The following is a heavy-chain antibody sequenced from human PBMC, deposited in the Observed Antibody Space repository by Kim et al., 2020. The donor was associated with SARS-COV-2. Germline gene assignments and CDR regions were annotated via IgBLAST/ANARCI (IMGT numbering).Heavy chain of an antibody. CDR3: ARAREGYSSSWYLDY. CDR1: GGSISSYY. D-gene: IGHD6-13*01. J-gene: IGHJ4*02. V-gene: IGHV4-59*01. CDR2: IYYSGST. Sequence: SETLSLTCTVSGGSISSYYWSWIRQPPGKGLEWIGYIYYSGSTNYNPSLKSRVTISVDTSKNQFSLKLSSVTAADTAVYYCARAREGYSSSWYLDYWGQGPLVTVSS.